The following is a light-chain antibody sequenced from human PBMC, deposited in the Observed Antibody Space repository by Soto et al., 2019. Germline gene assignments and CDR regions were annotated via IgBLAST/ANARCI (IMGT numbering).Light chain of an antibody. CDR3: QQYYTYST. CDR1: QSVSNW. CDR2: DAS. J-gene: IGKJ5*01. Sequence: DIQMAQSPSTRSSSVGERVTITFRASQSVSNWLAWYQQKPGKAPKPLIFDASTLKTGVPSRFGGSGSGAEFNFTITGLQPDDFATYFCQQYYTYSTFGQGTRLEIK. V-gene: IGKV1-5*01.